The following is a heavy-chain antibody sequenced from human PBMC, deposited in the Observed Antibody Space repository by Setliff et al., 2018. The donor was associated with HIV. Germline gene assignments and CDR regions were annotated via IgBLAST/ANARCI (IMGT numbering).Heavy chain of an antibody. D-gene: IGHD6-19*01. CDR3: ARVEAYSRGRGGFDP. CDR1: GGPISSGDYY. Sequence: SETLSLTCTVSGGPISSGDYYWTWIRQHPEKGLDWIGYIYPSGTTYYNPSLRSRVTISIDTSKDQFSLDLTSVTAADTGVYYCARVEAYSRGRGGFDPWGQGTLVTVSS. J-gene: IGHJ5*02. V-gene: IGHV4-31*03. CDR2: IYPSGTT.